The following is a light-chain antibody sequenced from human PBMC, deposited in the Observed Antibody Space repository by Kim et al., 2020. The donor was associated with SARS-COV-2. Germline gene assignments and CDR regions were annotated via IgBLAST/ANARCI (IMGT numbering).Light chain of an antibody. V-gene: IGLV2-23*02. CDR1: STDVGNYDL. J-gene: IGLJ2*01. Sequence: QSALTQPASVSGSPGQSITISCTGTSTDVGNYDLVSWYQQHPGKAPKLMISDVTKRPSGVSNRFSGSKSGNTASLTISGLQAEDEADYYCCSDAGSNTPVVFGGGTQLTVL. CDR3: CSDAGSNTPVV. CDR2: DVT.